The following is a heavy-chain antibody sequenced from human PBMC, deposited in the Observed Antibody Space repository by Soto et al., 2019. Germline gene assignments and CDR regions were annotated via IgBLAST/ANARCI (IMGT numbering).Heavy chain of an antibody. CDR3: ARGKGSSGPYYFDY. CDR1: GYTFTNYG. J-gene: IGHJ4*02. D-gene: IGHD3-22*01. CDR2: ISAYNRNT. Sequence: ASVKVSCKASGYTFTNYGVSWVRQAPGQGLEWMGWISAYNRNTNYAQKLQGRVTMTTDTSTSTAYMELRSLRSDDTAAYYCARGKGSSGPYYFDYWGQGTLVT. V-gene: IGHV1-18*01.